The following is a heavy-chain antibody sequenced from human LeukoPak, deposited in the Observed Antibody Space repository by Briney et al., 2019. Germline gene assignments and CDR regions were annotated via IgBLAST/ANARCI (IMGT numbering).Heavy chain of an antibody. V-gene: IGHV3-30-3*01. CDR2: ISYDGSNK. D-gene: IGHD6-25*01. CDR3: ARPGASSGAFDI. CDR1: GFTFSSYA. J-gene: IGHJ3*02. Sequence: GGSVRLSCAASGFTFSSYAMHWVRQAPGKGLEWVAVISYDGSNKYYADSVKGRFTISRDNSKNTLYLQMNSLRAEDTAVYYCARPGASSGAFDIWGQGTMVTVSS.